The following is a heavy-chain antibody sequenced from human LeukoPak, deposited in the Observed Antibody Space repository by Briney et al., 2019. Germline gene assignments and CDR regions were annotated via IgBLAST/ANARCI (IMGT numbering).Heavy chain of an antibody. CDR1: GYTFTVYY. Sequence: ASVKVSCKASGYTFTVYYIHWVRQAPGQGLEWMGWINPNSGGTNYAQKFQGRVPMTSDTSISTAYMELSSLRSDDTAVYYCAREGQYCGSTTCYTGFDFWGQGTLVTVSS. CDR2: INPNSGGT. CDR3: AREGQYCGSTTCYTGFDF. J-gene: IGHJ4*02. D-gene: IGHD2-2*02. V-gene: IGHV1-2*02.